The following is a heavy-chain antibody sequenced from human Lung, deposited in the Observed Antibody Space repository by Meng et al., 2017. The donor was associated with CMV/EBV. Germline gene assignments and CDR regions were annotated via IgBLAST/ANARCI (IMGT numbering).Heavy chain of an antibody. Sequence: ASVKVSCKASGYTFTGYYMHWVRQAPGQGLEWMGWINPNSGGTNYAQKFQGRVTMTRDTSISTAYMELSRLRSDDTAVYYCARARGDGDRYYDFWSGYYYYYYYGMAVWGQGTTVTVSS. V-gene: IGHV1-2*02. CDR2: INPNSGGT. CDR1: GYTFTGYY. J-gene: IGHJ6*02. D-gene: IGHD3-3*01. CDR3: ARARGDGDRYYDFWSGYYYYYYYGMAV.